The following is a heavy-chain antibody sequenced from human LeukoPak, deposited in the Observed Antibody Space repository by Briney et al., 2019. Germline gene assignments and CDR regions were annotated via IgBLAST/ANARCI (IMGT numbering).Heavy chain of an antibody. D-gene: IGHD3-10*01. CDR1: GFTFDDYA. CDR3: AKDIGYGSGSAPYYYGMDV. CDR2: ISWNSGSI. V-gene: IGHV3-9*01. Sequence: SGRSLRLSCAASGFTFDDYAMQWVRQAPGKGLEWGSGISWNSGSIGYADSVKGRFTISRDNAKNSLYLQMNSLRAEDTALYYCAKDIGYGSGSAPYYYGMDVWGQGTTVTVSS. J-gene: IGHJ6*02.